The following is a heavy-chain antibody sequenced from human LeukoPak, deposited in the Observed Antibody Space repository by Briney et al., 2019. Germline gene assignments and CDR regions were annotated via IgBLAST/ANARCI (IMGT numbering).Heavy chain of an antibody. Sequence: GGSLRLSCAASGFTFSSYWMHWVRQAPGKGLVWVSRINSDGSSTSYADSVKGRFTISSDNAKNSLYLQMNSLRAEDTAVYYCASGFPGGSYYDILTGYYRVPTDDAFDIWGQGTMVTVSS. J-gene: IGHJ3*02. D-gene: IGHD3-9*01. V-gene: IGHV3-74*01. CDR1: GFTFSSYW. CDR2: INSDGSST. CDR3: ASGFPGGSYYDILTGYYRVPTDDAFDI.